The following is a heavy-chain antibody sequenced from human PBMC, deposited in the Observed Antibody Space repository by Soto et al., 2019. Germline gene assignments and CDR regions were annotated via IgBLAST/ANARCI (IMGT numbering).Heavy chain of an antibody. D-gene: IGHD3-22*01. CDR2: IIPILGIA. V-gene: IGHV1-69*04. J-gene: IGHJ4*02. CDR3: ARDRGRGYYDSSGYRFDY. Sequence: ASVKVSCKASGGTFSSYTISWVRQAPGQGLEWMGRIIPILGIANYAQKFQGRVTITADKSTSTAYMELSSLRSEDTAEYYCARDRGRGYYDSSGYRFDYWGQGTLVTVSS. CDR1: GGTFSSYT.